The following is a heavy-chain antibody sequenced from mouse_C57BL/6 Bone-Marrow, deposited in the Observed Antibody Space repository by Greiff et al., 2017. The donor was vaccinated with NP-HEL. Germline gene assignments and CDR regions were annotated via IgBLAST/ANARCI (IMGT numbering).Heavy chain of an antibody. CDR2: INYDGSST. Sequence: EVKLMESEGGLVQPGSSMKLSCTASGFTFSDYYMAWVRQVPEKGLEWVANINYDGSSTYYLDSLKSRFIISRDNANNILYLQMSSLKSEDTATYYCARDSWFAYWGQGTLVTVSA. CDR3: ARDSWFAY. V-gene: IGHV5-16*01. J-gene: IGHJ3*01. CDR1: GFTFSDYY.